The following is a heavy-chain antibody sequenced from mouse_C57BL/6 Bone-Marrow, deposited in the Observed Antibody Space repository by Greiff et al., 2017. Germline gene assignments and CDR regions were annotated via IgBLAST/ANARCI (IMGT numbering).Heavy chain of an antibody. D-gene: IGHD2-4*01. CDR2: IDPNSGGT. J-gene: IGHJ3*01. Sequence: QVQLKQPGAELVKPGASVKLSCKASGYTFTSYWMHWMKQRPGRGLEWIGRIDPNSGGTKYNEKFKSKATLTVDKPSSTAYMQLSSLTSEDSAVYYCAREGDDYDDGSWFAYWGQGTLVTVSA. CDR1: GYTFTSYW. CDR3: AREGDDYDDGSWFAY. V-gene: IGHV1-72*01.